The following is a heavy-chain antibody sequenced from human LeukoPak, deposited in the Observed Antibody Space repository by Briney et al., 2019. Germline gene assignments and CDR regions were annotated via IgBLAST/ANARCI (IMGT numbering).Heavy chain of an antibody. Sequence: GESLKISCKVSGYRFTTYWIVWVRQMPGKGLEWMGIIYPGDSDTRYSPSFQGQVTVSVDRSISTAYLQWSSLKASDTAMYFCARSLTVASGVDYWGQGTLVTVSS. CDR3: ARSLTVASGVDY. V-gene: IGHV5-51*01. D-gene: IGHD1-26*01. CDR2: IYPGDSDT. CDR1: GYRFTTYW. J-gene: IGHJ4*02.